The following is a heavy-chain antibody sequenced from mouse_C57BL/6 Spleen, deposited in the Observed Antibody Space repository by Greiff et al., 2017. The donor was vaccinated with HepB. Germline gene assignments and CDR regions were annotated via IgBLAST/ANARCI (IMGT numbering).Heavy chain of an antibody. CDR3: SRSGYYVGAMDY. J-gene: IGHJ4*01. D-gene: IGHD2-3*01. CDR1: GYSFTDYN. CDR2: INPNYGTT. Sequence: EVQLQQSGPELVKPGASVKISCKASGYSFTDYNMNWVKQSNGKSLEWIGVINPNYGTTSYNQKFKGKATLTVEQSSSTAYMQLNSLTSEDSAVYDCSRSGYYVGAMDYWGQGTSVTVSS. V-gene: IGHV1-39*01.